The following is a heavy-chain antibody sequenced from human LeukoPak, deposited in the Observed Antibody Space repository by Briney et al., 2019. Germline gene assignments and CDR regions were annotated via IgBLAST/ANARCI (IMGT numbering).Heavy chain of an antibody. CDR3: ARVGCSGGSCYYSFVDY. V-gene: IGHV3-21*01. J-gene: IGHJ4*02. Sequence: GGSLRLSCAASGFTFSSYSMNWVRQAPGKGLEWVSSISSSSSYIYYADSVKGRFTISRDNAKNSLYLQMNSLRAEDTAVYYCARVGCSGGSCYYSFVDYWGQGTLVTVSS. D-gene: IGHD2-15*01. CDR1: GFTFSSYS. CDR2: ISSSSSYI.